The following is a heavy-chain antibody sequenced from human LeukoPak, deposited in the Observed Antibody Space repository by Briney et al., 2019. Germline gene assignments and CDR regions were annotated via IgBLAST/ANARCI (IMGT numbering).Heavy chain of an antibody. CDR1: GGSISSGSYY. CDR2: IYTSGST. Sequence: SETLSLTCTVSGGSISSGSYYWSWIRQPAGKGLEWIGRIYTSGSTNYNLSLKSRVTMSVDMSKNQFSLKLSSVTAADTAVYYCARGKMATDFDYWGQGTLVTVSS. CDR3: ARGKMATDFDY. J-gene: IGHJ4*02. V-gene: IGHV4-61*02. D-gene: IGHD5-24*01.